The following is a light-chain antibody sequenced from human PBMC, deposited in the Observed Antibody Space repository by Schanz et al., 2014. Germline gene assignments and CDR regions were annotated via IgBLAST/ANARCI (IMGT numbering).Light chain of an antibody. CDR2: GAS. J-gene: IGKJ4*01. CDR1: QSVSSN. CDR3: QQRSNWPPLT. Sequence: EIVLTQSPATLSLSPGERATLSCRASQSVSSNLAWYQQKPGQAPRLLIYGASTRATGIPDRFSGSGSGTDFTLTISRLEPEDFAVYYCQQRSNWPPLTFGGGTKVEIK. V-gene: IGKV3-11*01.